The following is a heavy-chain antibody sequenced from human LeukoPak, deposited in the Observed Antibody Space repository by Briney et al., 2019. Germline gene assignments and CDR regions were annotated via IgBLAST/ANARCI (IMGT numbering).Heavy chain of an antibody. J-gene: IGHJ4*02. CDR1: GFTFSSYA. Sequence: PGGSLRLSCAASGFTFSSYAMSWVRQAPGKGLEWVSGISGGGGSTYYADSVKGRFTISRDNSKNTLYVQMNSLRAEDTAIYYCAKDRVWATSPRTIDYWGQGTLVTVSS. CDR3: AKDRVWATSPRTIDY. CDR2: ISGGGGST. V-gene: IGHV3-23*01. D-gene: IGHD5-12*01.